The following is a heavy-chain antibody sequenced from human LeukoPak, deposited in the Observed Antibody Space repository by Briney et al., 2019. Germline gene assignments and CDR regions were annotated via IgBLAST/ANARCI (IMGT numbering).Heavy chain of an antibody. Sequence: SETLSLTCTVSGGSISSSNYYWGWIRQPPGKGLEWIGSIYYSGSTYYNPSLKSRVTISVDKSKNQFSLKLSSVTAADTAVYYCARGGDWRFDSWGQGSLVTVSS. D-gene: IGHD2-21*02. CDR1: GGSISSSNYY. J-gene: IGHJ4*02. CDR3: ARGGDWRFDS. CDR2: IYYSGST. V-gene: IGHV4-39*07.